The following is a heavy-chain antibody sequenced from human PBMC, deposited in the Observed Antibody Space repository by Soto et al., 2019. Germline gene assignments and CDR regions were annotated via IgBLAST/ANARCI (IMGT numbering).Heavy chain of an antibody. CDR1: GYTFTSYG. Sequence: ASVKVSCKASGYTFTSYGISWVRQAPGQGLEWMGWISAYNGNTNYAQKHQGRDTMTTDTSTSTAYKEMRSLRSDDTAVYYCARGAYDILTGPVYYFDYWGQGTLVTVSS. D-gene: IGHD3-9*01. CDR2: ISAYNGNT. CDR3: ARGAYDILTGPVYYFDY. J-gene: IGHJ4*02. V-gene: IGHV1-18*01.